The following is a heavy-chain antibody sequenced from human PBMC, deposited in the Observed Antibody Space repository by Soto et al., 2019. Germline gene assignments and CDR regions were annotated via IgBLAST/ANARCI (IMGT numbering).Heavy chain of an antibody. D-gene: IGHD3-10*01. CDR3: ARGSGWFGELFLDGPTKVNWFDP. CDR1: GFTFSSYA. J-gene: IGHJ5*02. Sequence: QAGGSLRLSCAASGFTFSSYAMHWVRQAPGKGLEWVAVISYDGSNKYYADSVKGRFTISRDNSKNTLYLQMNSLRAEDTAVYYCARGSGWFGELFLDGPTKVNWFDPWGQGTLVTVSS. V-gene: IGHV3-30-3*01. CDR2: ISYDGSNK.